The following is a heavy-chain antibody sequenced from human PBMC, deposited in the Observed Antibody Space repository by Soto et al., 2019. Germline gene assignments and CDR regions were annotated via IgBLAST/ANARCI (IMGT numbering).Heavy chain of an antibody. CDR1: AFTFSSYG. Sequence: QLQLVESGGGVVQPGRSLRLSCAASAFTFSSYGMHWVRQAPGKGLEWVAVIWFDGSNKYYADSVKGRFTISRDNSKNTLYLQMNSLRAEDTAVYYCARVALGHYDFWSASAAAMYYYHGMDVWGQGTTVTVSS. CDR3: ARVALGHYDFWSASAAAMYYYHGMDV. J-gene: IGHJ6*02. V-gene: IGHV3-33*01. D-gene: IGHD3-3*01. CDR2: IWFDGSNK.